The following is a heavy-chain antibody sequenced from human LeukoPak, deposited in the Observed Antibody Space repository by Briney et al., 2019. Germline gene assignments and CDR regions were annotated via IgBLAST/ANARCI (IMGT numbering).Heavy chain of an antibody. V-gene: IGHV1-69*04. CDR3: ARDTRDFLVVTGENWFDP. CDR2: IIPILGIA. D-gene: IGHD2-2*01. CDR1: GGTFSSYA. J-gene: IGHJ5*02. Sequence: ASVKVSCKASGGTFSSYAISWARQAPGQGLEWMGRIIPILGIANYAQKFQGRVTITADKSTSTAYMELSSLRSEDTAVYYCARDTRDFLVVTGENWFDPWGQGTLVTVSS.